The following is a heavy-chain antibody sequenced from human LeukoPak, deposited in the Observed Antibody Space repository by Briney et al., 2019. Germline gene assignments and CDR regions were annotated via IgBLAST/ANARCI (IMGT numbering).Heavy chain of an antibody. Sequence: GASVKVSCKAYGYTFTGYYMHWVRQAPGQGLEWMGWMNPNSGNTGYAQKFQGRVTITRNTSISTAYMELSSLRSEDTAVYYCARGGKPLGLRSDYWGQGTLVTVSS. J-gene: IGHJ4*02. V-gene: IGHV1-8*03. D-gene: IGHD3-16*01. CDR3: ARGGKPLGLRSDY. CDR1: GYTFTGYY. CDR2: MNPNSGNT.